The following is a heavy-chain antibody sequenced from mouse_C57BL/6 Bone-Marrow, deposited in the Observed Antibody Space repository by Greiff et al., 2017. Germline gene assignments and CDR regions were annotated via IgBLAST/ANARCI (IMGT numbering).Heavy chain of an antibody. CDR2: IYPRSGNT. J-gene: IGHJ4*01. CDR1: GYTFTSYG. D-gene: IGHD2-2*01. CDR3: ARVLYGDDHYYAMDY. Sequence: QVQLKQSGAELARPGASVKLSCKASGYTFTSYGISWVKQRTGQGLEWIGEIYPRSGNTNYNEKFKGKATLTADKSSSTAYMELRSLTSEDSAVYFCARVLYGDDHYYAMDYWGQGTSVTVSS. V-gene: IGHV1-81*01.